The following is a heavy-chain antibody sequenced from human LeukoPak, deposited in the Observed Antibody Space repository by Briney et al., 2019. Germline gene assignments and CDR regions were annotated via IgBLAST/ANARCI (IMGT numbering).Heavy chain of an antibody. CDR2: IYTGGST. D-gene: IGHD3-22*01. CDR3: AKDPLKISLYDSSGYLV. V-gene: IGHV3-66*01. Sequence: GGSLRLSCAASGFTVSSNYMSWVRQAPGKGLEWVSAIYTGGSTYYAGSVKGRFTISRDNSKNTLYLQMNSLRAEDTAVYYCAKDPLKISLYDSSGYLVWGQGTLVTVSS. CDR1: GFTVSSNY. J-gene: IGHJ4*02.